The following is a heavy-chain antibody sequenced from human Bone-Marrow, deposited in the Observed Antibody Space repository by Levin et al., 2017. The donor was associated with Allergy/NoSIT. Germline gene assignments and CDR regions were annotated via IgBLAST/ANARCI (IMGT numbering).Heavy chain of an antibody. CDR2: ISYDGSNK. J-gene: IGHJ5*02. D-gene: IGHD6-13*01. CDR3: ARDRDSSRGYNWFDP. V-gene: IGHV3-30*04. Sequence: LSLTCAASGFTFSSYAMHWVRQAPGKGLEWVAVISYDGSNKYYADSVKGRFTISRDNSKNTLYLQMNSLRAEDTAVYYCARDRDSSRGYNWFDPWGQGTLVTVSS. CDR1: GFTFSSYA.